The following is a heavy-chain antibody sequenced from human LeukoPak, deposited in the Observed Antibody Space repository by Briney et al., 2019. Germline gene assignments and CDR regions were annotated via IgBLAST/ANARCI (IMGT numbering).Heavy chain of an antibody. Sequence: ASLKVSCKASGYTFTSYYMHWVRQAPGQGLEWVGIINPGDGGTSYAQKFQGRATMSRDTSTSTLYMELSSLRSEDTALYYCAREPRKDGHNGMDVWGQGTTVTVSS. J-gene: IGHJ6*02. V-gene: IGHV1-46*01. D-gene: IGHD5-24*01. CDR3: AREPRKDGHNGMDV. CDR2: INPGDGGT. CDR1: GYTFTSYY.